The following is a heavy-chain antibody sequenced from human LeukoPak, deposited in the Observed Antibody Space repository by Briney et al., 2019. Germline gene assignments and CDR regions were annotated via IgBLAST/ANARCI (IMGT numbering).Heavy chain of an antibody. CDR1: GYTFTGYY. D-gene: IGHD6-13*01. V-gene: IGHV1-2*02. Sequence: GASVKVSCKASGYTFTGYYMHWVRQAPGQGLEWMGWINPNSGGTNYAQKFQGRVTMTRDTSISTAYLQWSSLKASDTAMYYCARDRPLGAAAGNTFDYWGQGTLVTVSS. J-gene: IGHJ4*02. CDR3: ARDRPLGAAAGNTFDY. CDR2: INPNSGGT.